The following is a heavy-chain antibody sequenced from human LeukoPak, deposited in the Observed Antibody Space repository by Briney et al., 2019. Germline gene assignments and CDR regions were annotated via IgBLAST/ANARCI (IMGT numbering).Heavy chain of an antibody. CDR2: IYYSGST. CDR3: ARGSAITTVRGVINWFDP. J-gene: IGHJ5*02. Sequence: PSETLSLTCTVSGGSISSYYWSWIRQPPGKGLEWIGYIYYSGSTNYNPSLKSRVTISVDTSKNQFSLKLSSVTAADTAVYYCARGSAITTVRGVINWFDPWGQGTLVTVSS. V-gene: IGHV4-59*01. CDR1: GGSISSYY. D-gene: IGHD3-10*01.